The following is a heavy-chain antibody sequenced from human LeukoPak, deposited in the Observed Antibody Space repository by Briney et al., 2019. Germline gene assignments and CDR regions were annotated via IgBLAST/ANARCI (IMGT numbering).Heavy chain of an antibody. D-gene: IGHD3-22*01. CDR2: INHSGST. J-gene: IGHJ4*02. V-gene: IGHV4-34*01. CDR3: ARSSYYYDSRTYYFDY. CDR1: GGSFSGYY. Sequence: KPSETLSLTCAVYGGSFSGYYWSWIRQPPGKGLEWIGEINHSGSTNYNPSLKSRVTISVDTSKNQFSLKLSSVTAADTAVYYCARSSYYYDSRTYYFDYWGQGTLVTVSS.